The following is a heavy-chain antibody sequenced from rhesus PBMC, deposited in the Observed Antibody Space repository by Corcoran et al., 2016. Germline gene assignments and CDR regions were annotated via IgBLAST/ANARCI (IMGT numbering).Heavy chain of an antibody. CDR3: AGEGTGWSYAFDL. D-gene: IGHD6S26*01. V-gene: IGHV4-57*02. Sequence: QLQLQESGPGLVKPSETLSLTCAVSGGSISSNNWWSWIRQSPGKVREWIGRISGSDETTTYNAPLKSGVTVSTDTPTTQFALTLNSETAADTAVYFCAGEGTGWSYAFDLWGQGLRVTVSS. J-gene: IGHJ3*01. CDR2: ISGSDETT. CDR1: GGSISSNNW.